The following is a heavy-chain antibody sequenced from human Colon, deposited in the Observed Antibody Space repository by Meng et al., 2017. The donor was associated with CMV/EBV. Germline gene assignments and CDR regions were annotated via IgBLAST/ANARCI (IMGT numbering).Heavy chain of an antibody. J-gene: IGHJ4*02. CDR2: LYYTGST. Sequence: SEILSLTCTVSGGSISSSSYYWGWVRQPPGQGFEWIGSLYYTGSTYYNPSLGSQVTMSVDTSRNQFSLKLSSVTAADTAVYYCARQGGASPTTGVFWGQGILVTVSS. CDR1: GGSISSSSYY. CDR3: ARQGGASPTTGVF. V-gene: IGHV4-39*01. D-gene: IGHD7-27*01.